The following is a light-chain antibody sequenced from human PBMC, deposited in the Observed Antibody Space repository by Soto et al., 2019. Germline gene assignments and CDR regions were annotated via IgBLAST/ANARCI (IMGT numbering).Light chain of an antibody. CDR3: LQYAVSPIT. CDR2: AAS. Sequence: EIVLTQSPVTLSLSPGEGATLSCGASQTVSKNYLAWYHQKPGQAPRLLIYAASTRATGIPDRFSGSGSGTDFTLTISRLEPEDFAVFYCLQYAVSPITFGQGTRLEIK. J-gene: IGKJ5*01. V-gene: IGKV3-20*01. CDR1: QTVSKNY.